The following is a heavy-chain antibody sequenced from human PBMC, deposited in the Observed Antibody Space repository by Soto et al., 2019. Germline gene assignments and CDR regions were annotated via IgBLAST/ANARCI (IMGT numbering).Heavy chain of an antibody. CDR1: GFTVSSNY. V-gene: IGHV3-66*01. CDR3: AREFITMVRGVITCSFDP. Sequence: GGSLRLSCAASGFTVSSNYMSWVRQAPGKGLEWISIIYSAGNTYYADSVKGRFTISRDNSKNTLYLQMNSLGAEDTAVYYCAREFITMVRGVITCSFDPWGQGTLVTVSS. D-gene: IGHD3-10*01. J-gene: IGHJ5*02. CDR2: IYSAGNT.